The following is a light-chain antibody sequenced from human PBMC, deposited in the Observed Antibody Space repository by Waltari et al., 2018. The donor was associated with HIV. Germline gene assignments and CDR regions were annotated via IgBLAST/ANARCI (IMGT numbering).Light chain of an antibody. J-gene: IGKJ2*01. CDR2: AAS. CDR1: QSISNY. Sequence: DIQMTQSPSSLSASIGDRVTITCRASQSISNYLNWYQQKPGKAPKFLIYAASSLQSGVPSRFSGRGSGTDFTLIISSLQPEDFATYYCQQSYTTPYTFGQGTKLEIK. CDR3: QQSYTTPYT. V-gene: IGKV1-39*01.